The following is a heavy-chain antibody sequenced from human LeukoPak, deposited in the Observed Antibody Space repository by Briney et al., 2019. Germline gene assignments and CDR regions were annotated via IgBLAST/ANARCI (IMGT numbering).Heavy chain of an antibody. J-gene: IGHJ6*03. CDR2: INHSGST. V-gene: IGHV4-34*01. CDR1: GGSFSGYY. CDR3: ARAPVVVGDYYYMDV. Sequence: SETLSLTCAVYGGSFSGYYWSWIRQPPGKGLEWIGEINHSGSTNYNPSLKSRVTISVDTSKNQFSLKLSSVTAADTAVYYCARAPVVVGDYYYMDVWGKGTTVTVSS. D-gene: IGHD2-15*01.